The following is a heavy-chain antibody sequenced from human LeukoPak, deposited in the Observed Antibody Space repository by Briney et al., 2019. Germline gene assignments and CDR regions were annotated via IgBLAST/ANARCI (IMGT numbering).Heavy chain of an antibody. J-gene: IGHJ5*02. D-gene: IGHD3-22*01. V-gene: IGHV1-46*01. Sequence: ASVKVSCKASGYTFTSYYMHWVRQAPGQGLEWMGIINPSGGSTSYAQKFQGKVTMTRDTSTSTVYMELSSLRSEDTAVYYCAREPDSSGYFNWFDPWGQGTLVTVSS. CDR3: AREPDSSGYFNWFDP. CDR1: GYTFTSYY. CDR2: INPSGGST.